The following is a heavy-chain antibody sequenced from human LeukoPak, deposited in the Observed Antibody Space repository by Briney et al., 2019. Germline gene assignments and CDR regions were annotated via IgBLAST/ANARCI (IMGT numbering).Heavy chain of an antibody. J-gene: IGHJ6*02. D-gene: IGHD6-13*01. CDR1: GFTFSHYG. CDR3: AKDPLGYYYYGMDV. Sequence: PGRSLRLSCEASGFTFSHYGMHWVRQAPGKGLEWVALIWYDGSKKYYADSVQGRFTISRDSSKNTLYLQMNSLRAEDTAVYYCAKDPLGYYYYGMDVWGQGTTVTVSS. V-gene: IGHV3-33*06. CDR2: IWYDGSKK.